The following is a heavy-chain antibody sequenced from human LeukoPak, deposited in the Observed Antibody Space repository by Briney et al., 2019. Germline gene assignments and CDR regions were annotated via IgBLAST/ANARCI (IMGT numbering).Heavy chain of an antibody. V-gene: IGHV3-23*01. J-gene: IGHJ4*02. CDR3: ARDGCGGGSCYSFDY. D-gene: IGHD2-15*01. Sequence: LGGCLRLSCAASGFTFSSYAMSWVRQAPGKGLEWVSAISGSGGSTYYADSVKGRFTISRDNSKNTLYLQMNSLRAEDTAVYYCARDGCGGGSCYSFDYWGQGTLVTVSS. CDR2: ISGSGGST. CDR1: GFTFSSYA.